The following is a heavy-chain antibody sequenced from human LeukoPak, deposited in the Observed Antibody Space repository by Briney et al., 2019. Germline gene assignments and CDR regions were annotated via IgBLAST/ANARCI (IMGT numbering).Heavy chain of an antibody. V-gene: IGHV3-13*01. CDR1: GFTFSSYD. CDR2: IGTAGDT. J-gene: IGHJ4*02. CDR3: ARGTTYYYDSSGYFFDY. Sequence: GGSLRLSCAASGFTFSSYDMHWVRQATGKGLEWVSAIGTAGDTYYPGSVKGRFTISRENAKNSLYLQMNSLRAGDTAVYYCARGTTYYYDSSGYFFDYWGQGALVTVSS. D-gene: IGHD3-22*01.